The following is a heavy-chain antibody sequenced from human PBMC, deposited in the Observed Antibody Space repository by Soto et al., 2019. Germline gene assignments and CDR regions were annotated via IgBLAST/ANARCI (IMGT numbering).Heavy chain of an antibody. CDR3: VRGDYGDYSHWFDP. D-gene: IGHD4-17*01. CDR2: MNSSSGKT. Sequence: QVQLVQSGAEVKKPGASVRVSCKASGYTFTKFDINWVRQATGQGLEWMGWMNSSSGKTGYAQKFQGRVTMTRKTSITPAYMELSTLRSEDTAVYYCVRGDYGDYSHWFDPWGQGTLVTVSS. CDR1: GYTFTKFD. V-gene: IGHV1-8*01. J-gene: IGHJ5*02.